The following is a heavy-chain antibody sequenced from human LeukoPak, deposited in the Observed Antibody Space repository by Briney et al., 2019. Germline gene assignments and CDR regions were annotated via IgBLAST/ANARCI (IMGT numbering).Heavy chain of an antibody. CDR1: GFTVSSNY. Sequence: GGSLRLSCAASGFTVSSNYMSWVRQAPGKGLEWVSVIYSGGSTYYADSVKGRFTISRDNSKNTLYLQMNSLRAEDTAVYYCARDLPPITGTTNAFDIWGQGTMVTVSS. D-gene: IGHD1-7*01. CDR3: ARDLPPITGTTNAFDI. CDR2: IYSGGST. J-gene: IGHJ3*02. V-gene: IGHV3-53*01.